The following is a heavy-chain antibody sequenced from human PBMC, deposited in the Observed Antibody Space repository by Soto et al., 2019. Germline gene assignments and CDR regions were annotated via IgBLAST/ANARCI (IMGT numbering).Heavy chain of an antibody. Sequence: SGPTLVNPTQTLTLTCTFSGFSLSTSGVGVGWIRQPPGKALEWLALIYWDDDKRYSPSLKSRLTITKDTSKNQVVLTITNMDHVDTATYYCERASGHCIAAAGTVEYFQHWGQGTLVTVSS. CDR1: GFSLSTSGVG. V-gene: IGHV2-5*02. CDR3: ERASGHCIAAAGTVEYFQH. D-gene: IGHD6-13*01. CDR2: IYWDDDK. J-gene: IGHJ1*01.